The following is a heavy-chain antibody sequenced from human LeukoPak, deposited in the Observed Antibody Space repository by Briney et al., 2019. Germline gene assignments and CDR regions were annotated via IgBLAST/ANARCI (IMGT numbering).Heavy chain of an antibody. J-gene: IGHJ4*02. CDR1: GYTFATYY. Sequence: ASVKVSCKASGYTFATYYVHWVRQAPGQGPEWVGIINPSDGSPNYAQKFQGRVTMTRDTSTSTVYMELSSLRSEDTAVYYCARARLPYTSSSLCFDYWGQGTLVTVSS. D-gene: IGHD6-6*01. CDR3: ARARLPYTSSSLCFDY. V-gene: IGHV1-46*01. CDR2: INPSDGSP.